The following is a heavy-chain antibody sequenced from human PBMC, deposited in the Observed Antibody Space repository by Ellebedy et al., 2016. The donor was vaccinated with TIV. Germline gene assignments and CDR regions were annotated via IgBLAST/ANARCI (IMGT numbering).Heavy chain of an antibody. CDR1: GFTFINWS. V-gene: IGHV3-21*01. CDR2: ISNTGTYM. CDR3: ARDSSDYYDSSSFSKRSFDM. J-gene: IGHJ3*02. D-gene: IGHD3-22*01. Sequence: GGSLRLXXATSGFTFINWSMNWVRQAPGKGLEWVSSISNTGTYMYYADSVKGRFTISRDNAKNSLYLQMNNLRAEDTAVYYCARDSSDYYDSSSFSKRSFDMWGQGTMVTVSS.